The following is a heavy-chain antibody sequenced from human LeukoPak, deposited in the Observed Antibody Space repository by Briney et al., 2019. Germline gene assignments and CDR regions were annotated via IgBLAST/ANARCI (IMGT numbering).Heavy chain of an antibody. J-gene: IGHJ3*02. V-gene: IGHV3-30*02. CDR2: IRYDGSNK. CDR1: GFTFSSYG. Sequence: PGGSLRLSCAASGFTFSSYGMHWVRQAPGKGLEWVAFIRYDGSNKYYADSVKGRFTISRDNSKNTLYLQMNSLRAEDTAVYYCAKFVYDSSGNDAFDIWGQGTMVTVSS. D-gene: IGHD3-22*01. CDR3: AKFVYDSSGNDAFDI.